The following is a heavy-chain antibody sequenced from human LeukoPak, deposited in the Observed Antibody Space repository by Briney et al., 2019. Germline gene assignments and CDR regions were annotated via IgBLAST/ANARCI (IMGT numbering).Heavy chain of an antibody. V-gene: IGHV4-4*07. J-gene: IGHJ4*02. CDR1: GGSISSYY. CDR3: ARIGYCSSTSCLGDDY. D-gene: IGHD2-2*01. Sequence: ETLSLTCTVSGGSISSYYWSWIRQPAGKGLEWIGRIYTSGSTNYSPSLKSRVTMSVDTSKNQFSLKLSSVTAADTAVYYCARIGYCSSTSCLGDDYWGQGTLVTVSS. CDR2: IYTSGST.